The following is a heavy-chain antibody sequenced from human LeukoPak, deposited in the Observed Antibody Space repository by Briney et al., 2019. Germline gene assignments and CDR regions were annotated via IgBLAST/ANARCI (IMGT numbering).Heavy chain of an antibody. V-gene: IGHV3-48*04. CDR2: ISGRGSPV. CDR3: ARDSVVETAKIEKFYYYHMDV. Sequence: GGPLRLSCAASGFTFSDFSINWVRQAPGRGLEGVSYISGRGSPVDYADSVKGRFTISRDNAKNSVFLQMNSLRAEDAAVYYCARDSVVETAKIEKFYYYHMDVWGKGTTVTVSS. CDR1: GFTFSDFS. J-gene: IGHJ6*03. D-gene: IGHD2-21*02.